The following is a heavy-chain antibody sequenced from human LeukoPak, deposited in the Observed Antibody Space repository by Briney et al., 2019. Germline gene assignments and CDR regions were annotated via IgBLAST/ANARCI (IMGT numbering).Heavy chain of an antibody. CDR3: TRREGGADH. CDR1: GFTFSGSA. Sequence: GGSLRLSCAASGFTFSGSAMHWVRQASGKGLEWVGRIRSKANSYATAYAASVKGRFTIPRDDSKNTAYLQMNSLKTEDTAVYYCTRREGGADHWGQGTLVTVSS. D-gene: IGHD1-26*01. V-gene: IGHV3-73*01. J-gene: IGHJ4*02. CDR2: IRSKANSYAT.